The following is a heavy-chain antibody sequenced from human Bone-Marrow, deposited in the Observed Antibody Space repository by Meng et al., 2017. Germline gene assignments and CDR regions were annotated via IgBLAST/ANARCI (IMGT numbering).Heavy chain of an antibody. CDR1: GFSLSTSGVG. D-gene: IGHD3-9*01. Sequence: SGPTLVKPTQTLTLTCTFSGFSLSTSGVGVGWIRQPPGKALEWLALIYWNDGKRYSPSLKSRLTITKDTSKNQVVLTMTNMDPVDTATYYCAHNGARYFDWLPLRYWGQGTLVTVSS. CDR2: IYWNDGK. V-gene: IGHV2-5*01. J-gene: IGHJ4*02. CDR3: AHNGARYFDWLPLRY.